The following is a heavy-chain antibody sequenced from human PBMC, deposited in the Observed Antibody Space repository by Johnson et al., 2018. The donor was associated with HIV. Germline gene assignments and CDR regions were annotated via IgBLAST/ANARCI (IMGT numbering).Heavy chain of an antibody. CDR2: ISRSGSTI. J-gene: IGHJ3*02. CDR1: GFTFSDYY. D-gene: IGHD6-13*01. CDR3: AGSPRAAEGAFDI. V-gene: IGHV3-11*04. Sequence: QVQLVESGGGLVQPGGSLRLSCAASGFTFSDYYMTWIRQAPGKGLEWVSYISRSGSTIYYADSVKGRFTISRDNAKNSLYLQMNSLRAEDTAVYYCAGSPRAAEGAFDIWGQGTMVTVSS.